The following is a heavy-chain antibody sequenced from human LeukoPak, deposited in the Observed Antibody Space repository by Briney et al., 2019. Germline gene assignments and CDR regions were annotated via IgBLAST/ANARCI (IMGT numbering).Heavy chain of an antibody. Sequence: PGRSLRLSCAASGFTFSSYGMHWVRQAPGKGLEWVAVIWYDGSNKYYADSVKGRFTISRDNSKNTMYLQMNSLSAEDTAVYYCAKDPGYYDSTAYIFEYWGQGTLVTVSS. V-gene: IGHV3-33*06. CDR2: IWYDGSNK. J-gene: IGHJ4*02. CDR3: AKDPGYYDSTAYIFEY. CDR1: GFTFSSYG. D-gene: IGHD3-22*01.